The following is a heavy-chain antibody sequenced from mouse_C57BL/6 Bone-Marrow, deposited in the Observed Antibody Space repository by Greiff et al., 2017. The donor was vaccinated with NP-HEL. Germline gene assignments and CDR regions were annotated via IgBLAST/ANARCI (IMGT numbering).Heavy chain of an antibody. D-gene: IGHD2-10*01. Sequence: VQLKQSGAELARPGASVKLSCKASGYTFTSYGISWVKQRTGQGLEWIGEIYPRSGNTYYNEKFKGKATLTADKSSSTAYMELRSLTSEDSAVYFCARSFLLRDYWGQGTTLTVSS. CDR2: IYPRSGNT. CDR1: GYTFTSYG. CDR3: ARSFLLRDY. V-gene: IGHV1-81*01. J-gene: IGHJ2*01.